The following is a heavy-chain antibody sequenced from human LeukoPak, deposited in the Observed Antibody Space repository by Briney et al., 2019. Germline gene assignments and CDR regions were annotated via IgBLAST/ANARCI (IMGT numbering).Heavy chain of an antibody. CDR3: ARGQQVPGWFDP. Sequence: SVKVSCKASGGTFSSYAISWVRQAPGQGLEWMGGIIPIFGTANYAQKFQGRVTITTDESTSTAYMELNSLRSEDTAVYYCARGQQVPGWFDPWGQGTLVTVSS. CDR1: GGTFSSYA. J-gene: IGHJ5*02. V-gene: IGHV1-69*05. CDR2: IIPIFGTA. D-gene: IGHD6-13*01.